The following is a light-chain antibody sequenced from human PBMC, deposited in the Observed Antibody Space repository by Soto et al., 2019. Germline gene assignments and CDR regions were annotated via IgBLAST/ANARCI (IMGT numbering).Light chain of an antibody. CDR3: QHRSDWPPRLT. V-gene: IGKV3-11*01. J-gene: IGKJ4*01. Sequence: EIVLTQSPATLSLSPGERATLSCGASRSVSSYLAWYQQKPGQAPRLLIYDASYRATGIPARFSGSGSGTRFTLTIRSLEAEDFSVYYCQHRSDWPPRLTFGGGTKVEIK. CDR2: DAS. CDR1: RSVSSY.